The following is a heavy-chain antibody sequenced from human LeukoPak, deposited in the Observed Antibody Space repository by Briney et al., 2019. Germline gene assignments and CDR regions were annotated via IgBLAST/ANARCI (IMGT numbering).Heavy chain of an antibody. J-gene: IGHJ3*02. V-gene: IGHV3-30-3*01. CDR3: AKGGFGTSCCSGVAFDI. Sequence: PGGSLRLSCAASGFTFSSYAMHWVRQAPGKGLEWVAVISYDGSNKYYADSVKGRFTISRDNSKNTLYLQMNSLRAEDMALYYCAKGGFGTSCCSGVAFDIWGQGTMVTVSS. CDR1: GFTFSSYA. CDR2: ISYDGSNK. D-gene: IGHD2-2*01.